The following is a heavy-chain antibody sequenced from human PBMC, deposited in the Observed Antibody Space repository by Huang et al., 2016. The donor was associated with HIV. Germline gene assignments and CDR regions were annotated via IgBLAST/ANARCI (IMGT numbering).Heavy chain of an antibody. CDR1: GFTFSNYP. CDR2: ISYDDGSTK. J-gene: IGHJ2*01. V-gene: IGHV3-30-3*01. CDR3: ARDVLRGLGYFDV. Sequence: QVQLVESGGGVVQPGGSLRLACAASGFTFSNYPMHWVRQTPGKGLEWVAVISYDDGSTKYFADSVKGRFTISRDNSKNTVYLQMSSLRADDTAVFYCARDVLRGLGYFDVWGRGTLVTVSS. D-gene: IGHD4-17*01.